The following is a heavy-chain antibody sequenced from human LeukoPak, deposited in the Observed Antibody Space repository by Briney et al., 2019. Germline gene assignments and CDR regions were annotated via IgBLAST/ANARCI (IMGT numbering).Heavy chain of an antibody. CDR3: ARGHSAVIPADFDY. J-gene: IGHJ4*02. CDR2: ISAYNGNT. CDR1: GYTFTSSG. V-gene: IGHV1-18*01. D-gene: IGHD2-21*01. Sequence: ASVKVSCKASGYTFTSSGISWVRQAPGQGLEWMGWISAYNGNTNYAQKLRGRVTMTTDTSTSTAYMELRSLRSDDTAVYYCARGHSAVIPADFDYWGQGTLVTVSS.